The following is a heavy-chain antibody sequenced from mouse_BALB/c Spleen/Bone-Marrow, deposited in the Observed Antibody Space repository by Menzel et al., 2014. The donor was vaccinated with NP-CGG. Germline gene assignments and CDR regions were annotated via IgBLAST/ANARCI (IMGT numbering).Heavy chain of an antibody. CDR2: INPDSSTI. CDR3: ARLYYYGQFAY. Sequence: VQLQQSGGGLVQPGGSLKLSCAASGFDFSRYWMSWVRQAPGKGLEWIGEINPDSSTINYTPSLKDKFIISRDNAKNTLYLQMSKVRSENTALYYCARLYYYGQFAYWGQGTLATVSA. CDR1: GFDFSRYW. D-gene: IGHD1-1*01. V-gene: IGHV4-1*02. J-gene: IGHJ3*01.